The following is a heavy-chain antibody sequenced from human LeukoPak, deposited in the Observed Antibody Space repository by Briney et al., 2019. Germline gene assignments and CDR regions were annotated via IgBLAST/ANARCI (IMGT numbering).Heavy chain of an antibody. Sequence: ASVKVSCKASGYTFTGYYMHWVRQAPGQGLEWMGWINPNSGGTNYAQKFQGRVTMTRDTSISTAYMELSRLRSDDTAVYYCARGRDYDSSGSLYFDYWGQGTLVTVSS. V-gene: IGHV1-2*02. J-gene: IGHJ4*02. CDR1: GYTFTGYY. D-gene: IGHD3-22*01. CDR3: ARGRDYDSSGSLYFDY. CDR2: INPNSGGT.